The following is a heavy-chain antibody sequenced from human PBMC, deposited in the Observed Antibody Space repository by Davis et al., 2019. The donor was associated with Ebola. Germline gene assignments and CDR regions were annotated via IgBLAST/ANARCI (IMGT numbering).Heavy chain of an antibody. J-gene: IGHJ4*02. CDR2: VEFSGRT. CDR3: ARGVYGAFFDS. V-gene: IGHV4-59*01. D-gene: IGHD4/OR15-4a*01. CDR1: GGPISSYY. Sequence: PSETLSLTCSVSGGPISSYYWSWIRQPPGKELDWIGYVEFSGRTEYIPSLNSRVTISVDTSKNQFSLKLRSVTAADTAVYYCARGVYGAFFDSWGQGALVTVSS.